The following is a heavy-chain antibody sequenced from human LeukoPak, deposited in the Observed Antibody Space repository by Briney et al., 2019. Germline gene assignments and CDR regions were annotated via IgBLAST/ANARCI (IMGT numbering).Heavy chain of an antibody. J-gene: IGHJ6*03. D-gene: IGHD3-22*01. Sequence: PSETLSLTCTVSGGSISSSSYYWGWIRQPPGKGLEWIGSIYYSGTTSYNPSLKSRVTISIDTSKNQFSLKLSSVTAADTAVYYCARVQYYYDSSGYYSGYYYYYMDVWGKGTTVTVSS. CDR1: GGSISSSSYY. V-gene: IGHV4-39*01. CDR3: ARVQYYYDSSGYYSGYYYYYMDV. CDR2: IYYSGTT.